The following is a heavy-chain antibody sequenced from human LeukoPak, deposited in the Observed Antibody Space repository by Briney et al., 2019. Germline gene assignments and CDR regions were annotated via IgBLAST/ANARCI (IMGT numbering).Heavy chain of an antibody. V-gene: IGHV3-23*01. CDR1: GITFSSYG. J-gene: IGHJ6*03. D-gene: IGHD2-15*01. CDR3: AKNGDRGAYCTGGTCYPYFYYYMDV. CDR2: ISSTCGTT. Sequence: GGSLRLSCAASGITFSSYGMSWVRQAPGKGLEWVSSISSTCGTTYYADSVKGRFPISRDNSKNTLYLQMNSLRAEDTAIYYCAKNGDRGAYCTGGTCYPYFYYYMDVWGKGTTVTI.